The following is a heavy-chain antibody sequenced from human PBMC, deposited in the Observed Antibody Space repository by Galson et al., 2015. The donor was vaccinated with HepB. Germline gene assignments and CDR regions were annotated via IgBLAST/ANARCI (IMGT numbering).Heavy chain of an antibody. D-gene: IGHD6-6*01. Sequence: SLRLSCAASGFTFSSYSMNWVRQAPGKGLEWVSSISSSSSYIYYADSVKGRFTISRDNAKNSLYLQMNSLRAEDTAVYYCARDRSSSSKVGYYYYGMDVWGQGTTVTVSS. CDR3: ARDRSSSSKVGYYYYGMDV. J-gene: IGHJ6*02. CDR1: GFTFSSYS. V-gene: IGHV3-21*01. CDR2: ISSSSSYI.